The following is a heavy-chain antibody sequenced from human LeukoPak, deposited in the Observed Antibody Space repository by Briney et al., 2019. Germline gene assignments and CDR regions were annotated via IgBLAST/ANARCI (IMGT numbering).Heavy chain of an antibody. J-gene: IGHJ4*02. CDR2: IKQDGGEK. CDR3: ARKTFYYVNIKGYFDY. Sequence: PGGSLRPSCAASGFTLSSYWMTWVRQAPGKGLEWVANIKQDGGEKSHVDSGKGRFTLSRDNAKNSLYLKMDSLRVEDTAVYYCARKTFYYVNIKGYFDYWGPGTLVTVSS. V-gene: IGHV3-7*01. CDR1: GFTLSSYW. D-gene: IGHD3-10*02.